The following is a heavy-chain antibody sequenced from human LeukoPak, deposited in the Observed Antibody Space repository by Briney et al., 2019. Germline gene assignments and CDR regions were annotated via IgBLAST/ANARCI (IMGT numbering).Heavy chain of an antibody. CDR3: AILDLRFLEWLSSPAPDY. V-gene: IGHV3-30*03. CDR2: ISYDGSNK. CDR1: GFTFSSYG. Sequence: GGSLRLSCAASGFTFSSYGMHWVRQAPGKGLEWVAVISYDGSNKYYADSVKGRFTISRDNSKNTLYLQMNSLRAEDTAVYYCAILDLRFLEWLSSPAPDYWGQGTLVIVSS. D-gene: IGHD3-3*01. J-gene: IGHJ4*02.